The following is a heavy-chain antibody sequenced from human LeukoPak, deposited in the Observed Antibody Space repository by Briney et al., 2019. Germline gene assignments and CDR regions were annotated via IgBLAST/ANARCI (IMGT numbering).Heavy chain of an antibody. V-gene: IGHV3-23*01. J-gene: IGHJ4*02. Sequence: GGSLRLTCAVSGLTFRRYAMSWVRQAPGKGLEWVSAISESGSGTYYADSVKGRFTISRDNSKDTLSLQMNSLRAEDTAVYYCAKDIAQGYTFGSIEQDYWGQGTLVTVSS. CDR3: AKDIAQGYTFGSIEQDY. CDR1: GLTFRRYA. D-gene: IGHD5-18*01. CDR2: ISESGSGT.